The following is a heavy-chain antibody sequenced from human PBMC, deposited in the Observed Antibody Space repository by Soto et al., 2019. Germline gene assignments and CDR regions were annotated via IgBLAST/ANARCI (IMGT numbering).Heavy chain of an antibody. V-gene: IGHV4-59*01. CDR3: ARGLPYYDFWSGYYGWFDP. J-gene: IGHJ5*02. D-gene: IGHD3-3*01. Sequence: SETLSLTCTVSGGSISSYYWSWIRQPPGKGLEWIGYIYYSGSTNYNPSLKSRVTISVDTSKNQFSLKLSSVTAADTAVYYCARGLPYYDFWSGYYGWFDPWGQGTLVTVSS. CDR1: GGSISSYY. CDR2: IYYSGST.